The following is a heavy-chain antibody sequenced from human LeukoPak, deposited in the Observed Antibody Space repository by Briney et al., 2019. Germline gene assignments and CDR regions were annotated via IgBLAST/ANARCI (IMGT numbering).Heavy chain of an antibody. CDR1: GGTFSSYA. V-gene: IGHV1-69*04. D-gene: IGHD5-12*01. Sequence: SVKVSCKASGGTFSSYAISWVRRAPGQGLEWMGRIIPILGIANYAQKFQGRVTITADKSTSTAYMELSSLRSEDTAVYYCARDDSGYDFDYWGQGTLVTVSS. J-gene: IGHJ4*02. CDR2: IIPILGIA. CDR3: ARDDSGYDFDY.